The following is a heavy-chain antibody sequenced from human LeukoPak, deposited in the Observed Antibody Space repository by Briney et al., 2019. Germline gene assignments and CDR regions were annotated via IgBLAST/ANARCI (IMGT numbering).Heavy chain of an antibody. Sequence: ASVKVSCKLSGYTFTDYNVHWVRQAPGQGLEWMGRIYPNTGGTNSAQNVQGRVTLTRDTSISTVYMELNRLNSDDTAIYFCGRGNGYGLDYWGQGTLVTVSS. CDR2: IYPNTGGT. CDR1: GYTFTDYN. D-gene: IGHD5-18*01. J-gene: IGHJ4*02. CDR3: GRGNGYGLDY. V-gene: IGHV1-2*06.